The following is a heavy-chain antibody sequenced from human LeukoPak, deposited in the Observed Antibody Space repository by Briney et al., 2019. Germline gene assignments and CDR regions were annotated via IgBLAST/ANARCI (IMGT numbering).Heavy chain of an antibody. CDR1: GGSISSGGYY. Sequence: SETLSLTCTVSGGSISSGGYYWSWIRQHPRKGLEWIGYIYYSGSTYYNPSLKSRVTISVDTSKNQFSLKLSSVTAADTAVYYCAARGGYDSSGYVDYWGQGTLVTVSS. CDR2: IYYSGST. D-gene: IGHD3-22*01. CDR3: AARGGYDSSGYVDY. J-gene: IGHJ4*02. V-gene: IGHV4-31*03.